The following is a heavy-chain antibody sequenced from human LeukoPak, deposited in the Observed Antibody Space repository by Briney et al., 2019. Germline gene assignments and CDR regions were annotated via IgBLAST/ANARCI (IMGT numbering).Heavy chain of an antibody. CDR3: ATYTHWVAGDV. J-gene: IGHJ6*02. Sequence: TGGSLRLSCAASGLTFNETWMSWVRQAPGQGLEWVAAIKEDGSEKDYVDSVKGRFTISRDNAKNSLYLQMNSLRAEDTAVYYCATYTHWVAGDVWGQGTTVSVSS. D-gene: IGHD3-16*01. CDR2: IKEDGSEK. V-gene: IGHV3-7*01. CDR1: GLTFNETW.